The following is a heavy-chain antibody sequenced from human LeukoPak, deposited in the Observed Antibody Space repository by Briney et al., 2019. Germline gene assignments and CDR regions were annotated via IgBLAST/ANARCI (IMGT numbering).Heavy chain of an antibody. J-gene: IGHJ4*02. V-gene: IGHV4-59*01. CDR3: ASSVAVARFDY. Sequence: SETLSLTCTVSGGSISSYYWSWIRQPPGKGLEWIGYIYYSGSTNYNPSLKSRVTISVDTSKNQFSLKLSSVTAADTAVYYCASSVAVARFDYWGQGTLVTVSS. CDR2: IYYSGST. CDR1: GGSISSYY. D-gene: IGHD6-19*01.